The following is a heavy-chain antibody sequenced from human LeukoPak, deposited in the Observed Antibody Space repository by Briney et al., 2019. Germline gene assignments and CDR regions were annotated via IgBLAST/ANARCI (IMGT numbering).Heavy chain of an antibody. J-gene: IGHJ4*02. D-gene: IGHD1-26*01. CDR1: GFTFSDYG. CDR3: AKGYGRSHYCLDY. V-gene: IGHV3-30*02. Sequence: AGGSLRLSCAASGFTFSDYGMHWVRQAPGKGLEWVAFIWFDGRNIYYADSVKGRFTISRDKSRNTLYLQMNSLSAEDTAVYYCAKGYGRSHYCLDYWGQGTLVIVSS. CDR2: IWFDGRNI.